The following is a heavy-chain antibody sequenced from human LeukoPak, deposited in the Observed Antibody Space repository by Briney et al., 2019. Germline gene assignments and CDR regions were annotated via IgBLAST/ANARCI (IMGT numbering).Heavy chain of an antibody. CDR2: IYYSGST. D-gene: IGHD1-26*01. J-gene: IGHJ4*02. V-gene: IGHV4-30-4*01. Sequence: SETLSLTCTVSGGSISSGDYYWSWIRQPPGKGLEWIGYIYYSGSTYYNPSLKSRVTISVDTSKNQFSLKLSSVTAADTAVYYCARGSVGALLDWNYWGQGTLVTVSS. CDR1: GGSISSGDYY. CDR3: ARGSVGALLDWNY.